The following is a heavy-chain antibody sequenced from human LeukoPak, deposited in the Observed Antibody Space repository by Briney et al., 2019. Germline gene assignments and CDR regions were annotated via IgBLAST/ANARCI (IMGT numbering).Heavy chain of an antibody. CDR3: AKEGFWSGLDYYYMDV. Sequence: GGSLRLSCVASGFTYSSYAMSWVRQAPGKVLEWVSGISGSDGSTYYADSVKGRFTSSRDNSKNTLYLQMNSLRAEDTAVYYCAKEGFWSGLDYYYMDVWGKGTTVTVSS. CDR1: GFTYSSYA. J-gene: IGHJ6*03. CDR2: ISGSDGST. D-gene: IGHD3-3*01. V-gene: IGHV3-23*01.